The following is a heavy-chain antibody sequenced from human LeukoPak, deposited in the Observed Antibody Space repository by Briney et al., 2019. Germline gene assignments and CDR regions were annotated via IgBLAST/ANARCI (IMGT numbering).Heavy chain of an antibody. V-gene: IGHV4-59*12. CDR2: IYYSGST. CDR3: ARGDQWLDQ. CDR1: GGSISSYY. J-gene: IGHJ4*02. Sequence: SETLSLTCTVSGGSISSYYWSWIRQPPGKGLEWIGYIYYSGSTNYNPSLKSRVTISVDTSKNQFSLQLNSVLPEDTAVYYCARGDQWLDQWGQGALVTVSS. D-gene: IGHD6-19*01.